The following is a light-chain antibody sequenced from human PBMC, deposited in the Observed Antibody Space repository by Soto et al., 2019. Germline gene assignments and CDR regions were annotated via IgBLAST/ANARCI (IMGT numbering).Light chain of an antibody. CDR1: SSDVGAYNY. CDR3: SSYAGSQNLV. CDR2: EVT. J-gene: IGLJ2*01. Sequence: QSALTQPPSASGSPGQSVTISCTGTSSDVGAYNYVSWYQQHPGKAPKLMIYEVTKRPSGVPDRFSGSKSGNTASLTVSGLQAEDEADYYCSSYAGSQNLVFRGGTKLAVL. V-gene: IGLV2-8*01.